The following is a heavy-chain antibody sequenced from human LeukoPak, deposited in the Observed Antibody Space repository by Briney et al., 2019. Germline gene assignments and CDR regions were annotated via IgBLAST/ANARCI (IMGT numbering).Heavy chain of an antibody. D-gene: IGHD3-10*01. CDR3: ARDPPSQIRRAFDV. CDR2: IKQDGTKK. Sequence: GGSLRLSCAVSGFTFSSYWMSWVRQAPGKGLEWVANIKQDGTKKSYVDSVKGRFTISRDNAKNSLFLQMNSLRVEDTAVYYCARDPPSQIRRAFDVWGQGTMVTVSS. J-gene: IGHJ3*01. V-gene: IGHV3-7*01. CDR1: GFTFSSYW.